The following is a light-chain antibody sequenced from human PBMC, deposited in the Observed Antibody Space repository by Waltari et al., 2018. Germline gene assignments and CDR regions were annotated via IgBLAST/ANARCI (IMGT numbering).Light chain of an antibody. CDR3: QLYDDFPPYT. CDR2: DAS. J-gene: IGKJ2*01. V-gene: IGKV1-33*01. Sequence: DIQMTQSPSSLSASVGDRVTISSQASRDINNFLNWYQQKPGKAPTLLIYDASNLEIGVPSRFSGRGSGTHFTLTITNVQPEDVATYYCQLYDDFPPYTFGQGTKLDIK. CDR1: RDINNF.